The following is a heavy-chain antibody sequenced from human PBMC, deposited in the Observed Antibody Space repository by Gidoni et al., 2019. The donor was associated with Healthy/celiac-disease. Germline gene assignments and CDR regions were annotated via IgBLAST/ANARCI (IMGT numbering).Heavy chain of an antibody. D-gene: IGHD3-22*01. CDR3: ARVSAYYYDSSGYYYVDRSYNWFDP. CDR1: GGSFSGYY. CDR2: INHSGST. J-gene: IGHJ5*02. V-gene: IGHV4-34*01. Sequence: QVQLQQWGAGLLKPSETLSLTCAVYGGSFSGYYWSWIRQPPGKGLEWIGEINHSGSTNYNPSLKSRVTISVDTSKNQFSLKLSSVTAADTAVYYCARVSAYYYDSSGYYYVDRSYNWFDPWGQGTLVTVSS.